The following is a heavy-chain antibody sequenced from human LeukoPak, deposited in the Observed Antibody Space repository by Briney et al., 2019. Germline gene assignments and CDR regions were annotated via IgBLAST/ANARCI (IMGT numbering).Heavy chain of an antibody. CDR2: ISSSGSYI. CDR1: GFTFSSYS. J-gene: IGHJ3*02. Sequence: PGGSLRLSCAASGFTFSSYSMNWVRQAPGKGLEWVTSISSSGSYIYYADSVKGRFTISRDNAKNSLYLQMNSLRAEDTAVYYCARVGWQLVGALDIWGQGTMVTVSS. V-gene: IGHV3-21*01. D-gene: IGHD6-6*01. CDR3: ARVGWQLVGALDI.